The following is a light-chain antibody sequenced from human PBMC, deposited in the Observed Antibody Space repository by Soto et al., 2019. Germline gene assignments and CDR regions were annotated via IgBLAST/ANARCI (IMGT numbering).Light chain of an antibody. V-gene: IGLV7-46*01. CDR1: TGAVTSGHY. Sequence: QTVVTQEPSLSVSPGGTVTLTCGSSTGAVTSGHYPYWFQQKPGQAPRTLIYDTTNKQSWTPVRFSGSLLGGKAALTLSGAQPEDEAEYYCLLPYSDAWVFGGWTKLTVL. CDR3: LLPYSDAWV. CDR2: DTT. J-gene: IGLJ3*02.